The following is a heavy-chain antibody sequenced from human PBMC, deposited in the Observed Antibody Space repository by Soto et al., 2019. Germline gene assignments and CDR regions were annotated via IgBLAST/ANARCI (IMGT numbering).Heavy chain of an antibody. CDR3: ARDPDSSGWYNWFDP. D-gene: IGHD6-19*01. V-gene: IGHV3-48*01. J-gene: IGHJ5*02. Sequence: PGGSLRLSCAASGFTFSSYSINWVRQAPGKGLEWVSYISSSGSTIYYADSVKGRFTISRDNAKNSLYLQMNSLRAEDTAVYYCARDPDSSGWYNWFDPWGQGTLVTVSS. CDR2: ISSSGSTI. CDR1: GFTFSSYS.